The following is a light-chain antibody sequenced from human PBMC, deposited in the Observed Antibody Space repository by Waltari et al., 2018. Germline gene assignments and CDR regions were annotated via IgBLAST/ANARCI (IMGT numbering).Light chain of an antibody. CDR2: EDN. Sequence: SYELTQPPSVSVSPGQTARITCSGDTLPRKYAYWYQQKSGQAPVLVIFEDNKRPSGIPEGCCGAISGTMATLTISGAQVEDEADYYCYSTDSSSKGVFGAGTKVTVL. CDR1: TLPRKY. V-gene: IGLV3-10*01. CDR3: YSTDSSSKGV. J-gene: IGLJ1*01.